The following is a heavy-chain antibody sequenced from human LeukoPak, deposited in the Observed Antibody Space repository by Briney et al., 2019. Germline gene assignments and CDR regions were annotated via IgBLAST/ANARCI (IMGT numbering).Heavy chain of an antibody. CDR1: GGSISSYY. J-gene: IGHJ3*02. V-gene: IGHV4-59*01. Sequence: PSETLSPTCTVSGGSISSYYWSWIRQPPGKGLEWIGYIYYSGSTNYNPSLKSRVTISVDTSKNQFSLKLSSVTAADTAVYYCAREGHDYGDFDAFDIWGQGTMVTVSS. CDR2: IYYSGST. CDR3: AREGHDYGDFDAFDI. D-gene: IGHD4-17*01.